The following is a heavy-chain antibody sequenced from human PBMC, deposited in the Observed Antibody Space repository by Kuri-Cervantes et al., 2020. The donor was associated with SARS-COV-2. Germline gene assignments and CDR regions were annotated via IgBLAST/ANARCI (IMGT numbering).Heavy chain of an antibody. V-gene: IGHV3-30*18. D-gene: IGHD2-21*01. Sequence: VGLLRLSCAASGFNFSRTDMHWVRQAPGKGLEWVAVISHDGKNKKCIASGKGRFTISRDNSQNTLYLHMKSLRSEDTAMYYCAKDRVGVQDFWGQGTLVTVSS. CDR1: GFNFSRTD. CDR2: ISHDGKNK. J-gene: IGHJ4*02. CDR3: AKDRVGVQDF.